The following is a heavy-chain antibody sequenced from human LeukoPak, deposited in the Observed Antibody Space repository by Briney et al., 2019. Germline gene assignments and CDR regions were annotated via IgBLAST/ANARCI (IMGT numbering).Heavy chain of an antibody. Sequence: SETLSLTCTVPGSSISSYYWSWIRQPPGKGLEWIGYIYYSGSTNYNPSLKSRVTISVDTSKNQFSLKLSSVTAADTAVYYCARDLAYYDTLTGYPRGGEIYNWFDPWGQGTLVTVSS. CDR3: ARDLAYYDTLTGYPRGGEIYNWFDP. V-gene: IGHV4-59*01. CDR2: IYYSGST. J-gene: IGHJ5*02. D-gene: IGHD3-9*01. CDR1: GSSISSYY.